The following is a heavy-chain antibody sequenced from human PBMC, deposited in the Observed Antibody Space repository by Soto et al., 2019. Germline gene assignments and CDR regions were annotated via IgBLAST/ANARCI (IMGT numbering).Heavy chain of an antibody. J-gene: IGHJ4*02. V-gene: IGHV5-51*01. CDR3: ATQRLWGTSSYYYFES. D-gene: IGHD3-22*01. CDR2: IYPGDSDT. CDR1: GHIFSNYW. Sequence: PGESLKISCMGSGHIFSNYWIRWVRQMPGNGLEWMGIIYPGDSDTRYSPSFQGQVTITVDKSINTAYLQWSRLKASDTAIYYCATQRLWGTSSYYYFESRGQGTLVTVSS.